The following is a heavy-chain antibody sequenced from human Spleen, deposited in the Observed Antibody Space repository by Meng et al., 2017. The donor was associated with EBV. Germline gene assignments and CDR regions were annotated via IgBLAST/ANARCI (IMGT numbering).Heavy chain of an antibody. V-gene: IGHV1-3*01. D-gene: IGHD3-22*01. CDR1: GYTFTTYA. CDR3: ARDLYDSSGSTFDY. Sequence: QVQVVQSGAEVMQPGASVKVSCQAYGYTFTTYAMHWVRQAPGQRLEWMGWSNADNGDTKYSQRFQGRVTITRDTSASTAYMELSSLRSEDTAVYYCARDLYDSSGSTFDYWGQGTLVTVSS. CDR2: SNADNGDT. J-gene: IGHJ4*02.